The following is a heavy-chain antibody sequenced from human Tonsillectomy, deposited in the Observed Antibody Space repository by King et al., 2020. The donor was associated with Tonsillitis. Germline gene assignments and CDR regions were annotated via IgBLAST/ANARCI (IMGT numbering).Heavy chain of an antibody. V-gene: IGHV3-30*03. J-gene: IGHJ4*02. CDR1: GFTFSSYN. CDR2: ISYDGSNT. CDR3: ARDHYDYIWVSPGYFDY. Sequence: VQLVESGGGVVQPGRSLRLSCEASGFTFSSYNIHWVRQAPGRGLEWVAIISYDGSNTYYSDSVKGRFTISRDNSKKTLYLQMNSLRADDTALYYCARDHYDYIWVSPGYFDYWGQGTLVTVSS. D-gene: IGHD3-16*01.